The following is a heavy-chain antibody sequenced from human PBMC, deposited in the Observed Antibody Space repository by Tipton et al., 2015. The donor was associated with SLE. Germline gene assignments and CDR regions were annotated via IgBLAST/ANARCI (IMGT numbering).Heavy chain of an antibody. D-gene: IGHD4-17*01. V-gene: IGHV3-11*01. CDR3: AKDHDYGDYVYWFDP. CDR1: GFTFRNYN. CDR2: ISDSGSSI. Sequence: SLRLSCDASGFTFRNYNMKWIRQAPGKGLEWVAFISDSGSSIYYADSVKGRFTISRDNSNNMLYLQMNSLRTEDTAVYYCAKDHDYGDYVYWFDPWGQGTLVTVSS. J-gene: IGHJ5*02.